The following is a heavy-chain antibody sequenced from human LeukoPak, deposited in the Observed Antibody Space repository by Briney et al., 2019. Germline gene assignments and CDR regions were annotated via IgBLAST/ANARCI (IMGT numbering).Heavy chain of an antibody. CDR3: ARDGGASGSYYDY. CDR1: GGSFSGYY. J-gene: IGHJ4*02. V-gene: IGHV4-34*01. CDR2: INHSGST. Sequence: PSETLSLTCAVYGGSFSGYYWSWIRQPPGKGLEWIGEINHSGSTNYNPSLKSRVTISVDTSKNQFSLKLSSVTAADTAVYYCARDGGASGSYYDYWGQGTLVTVSS. D-gene: IGHD1-26*01.